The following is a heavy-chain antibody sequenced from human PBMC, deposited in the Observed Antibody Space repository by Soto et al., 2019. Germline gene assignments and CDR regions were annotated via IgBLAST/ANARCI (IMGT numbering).Heavy chain of an antibody. D-gene: IGHD6-6*01. V-gene: IGHV4-39*01. CDR2: IDYTGIT. CDR1: GYSISSSSSY. J-gene: IGHJ4*02. Sequence: QLQVQESGPGLVKPSETLSLTCTVSGYSISSSSSYWGWIRQPPGKGLEWIGSIDYTGITYYNPSLKSRVTISADTSKKQFSLKLTSVTAADTAVDYCGRGLDGRWLVIDSWGQGTMVTVSS. CDR3: GRGLDGRWLVIDS.